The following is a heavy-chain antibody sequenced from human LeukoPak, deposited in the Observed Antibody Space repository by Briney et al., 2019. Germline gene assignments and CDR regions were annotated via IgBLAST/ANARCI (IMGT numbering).Heavy chain of an antibody. CDR2: IQHDGNDK. V-gene: IGHV3-30*04. D-gene: IGHD5-18*01. Sequence: PGGSLRLSCTVSRRLFNGYSMNWVRQAPGKGLAWVAVIQHDGNDKYYADSVRGRFTVSRDNLNNIMYLQMNSLRPDDTGVYYCARIGFGFSYGQGYDYWGQGTLVSVSS. J-gene: IGHJ4*02. CDR1: RRLFNGYS. CDR3: ARIGFGFSYGQGYDY.